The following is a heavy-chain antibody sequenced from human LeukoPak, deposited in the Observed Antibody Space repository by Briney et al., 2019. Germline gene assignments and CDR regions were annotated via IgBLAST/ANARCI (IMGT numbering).Heavy chain of an antibody. CDR3: AKRGGRGRTMIVEVIRYYFDY. J-gene: IGHJ4*01. V-gene: IGHV3-23*01. CDR1: GFTFDNYD. CDR2: ISGSDGST. D-gene: IGHD3-22*01. Sequence: GVSLSLFCAASGFTFDNYDMRGVPQATGKGREWVSGISGSDGSTYYADSVKGRFTISRDNSKNTLYLQMNSLRVEDTAVYYCAKRGGRGRTMIVEVIRYYFDYWGQGTLVTVSS.